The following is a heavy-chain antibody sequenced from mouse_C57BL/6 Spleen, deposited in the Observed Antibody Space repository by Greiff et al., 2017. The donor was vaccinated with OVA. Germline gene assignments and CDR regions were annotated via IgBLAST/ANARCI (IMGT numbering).Heavy chain of an antibody. V-gene: IGHV5-6*01. Sequence: EVQLVESGGDLVKPGGSLKLSCAASGFTFSSYGMSWVRQTPDKRLEWVATISSGGSYTYYPDSVKGRFTISRDNAKNTLYLQMSSRKSEDTAMYYCARRGTTVVAIDYWGQGTTLTVSS. CDR2: ISSGGSYT. CDR3: ARRGTTVVAIDY. D-gene: IGHD1-1*01. J-gene: IGHJ2*01. CDR1: GFTFSSYG.